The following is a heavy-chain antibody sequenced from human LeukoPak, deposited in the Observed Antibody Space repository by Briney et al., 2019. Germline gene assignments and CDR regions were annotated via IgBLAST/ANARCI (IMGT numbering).Heavy chain of an antibody. V-gene: IGHV1-2*06. CDR3: ARGTVTVEMATITLLY. CDR1: GYNFTSYG. D-gene: IGHD5-24*01. Sequence: ASVKVSCKASGYNFTSYGVTWVRQAPGQGLEWMGRINPNSGGTNYAQKFQGRVTMTRDTSISTAYMELSRLRSDDTAVYYCARGTVTVEMATITLLYWGQGTLVTVSS. CDR2: INPNSGGT. J-gene: IGHJ4*02.